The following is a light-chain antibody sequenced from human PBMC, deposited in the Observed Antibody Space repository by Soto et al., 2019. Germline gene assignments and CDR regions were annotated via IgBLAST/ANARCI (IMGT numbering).Light chain of an antibody. CDR3: QQTYSTPWT. CDR2: DAS. J-gene: IGKJ1*01. V-gene: IGKV1-39*01. Sequence: DIQMTQSPSSLSASVRDRVTITCRASQSISSYLNWYQQKPGKAPKLLIYDASSLQSGVPSRFSGSGSGTDFTLTISSLQPEDFATYYCQQTYSTPWTFGQGNKVEIK. CDR1: QSISSY.